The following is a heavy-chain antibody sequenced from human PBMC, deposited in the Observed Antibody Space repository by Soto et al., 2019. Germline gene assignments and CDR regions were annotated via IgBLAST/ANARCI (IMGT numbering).Heavy chain of an antibody. CDR2: VYTDGSRT. J-gene: IGHJ6*03. CDR3: ARGGGGYYYMDV. V-gene: IGHV3-74*01. Sequence: EVQLVESGGGLVQPGGSLSLSCAASGFTFSSYWMHWVRQAPGKGLVWVSRVYTDGSRTSYADSVKGRFTISRDNAENRLYLQMNSLRAEVTAFDYCARGGGGYYYMDVWGKGTTVTVSS. D-gene: IGHD3-16*01. CDR1: GFTFSSYW.